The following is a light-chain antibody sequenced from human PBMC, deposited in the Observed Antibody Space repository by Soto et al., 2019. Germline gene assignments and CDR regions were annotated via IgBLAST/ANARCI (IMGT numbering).Light chain of an antibody. V-gene: IGKV1-5*01. J-gene: IGKJ2*01. Sequence: DTQLTQSPSTLSASVGDRVTITCRARQGISKWLAWYQQKPGKAPKLLIYDASTLGRGVPSRFSGSGSGTEFTLTISSLQPDDSATYYCQEYNTYSRYTFGQGTKLEI. CDR2: DAS. CDR3: QEYNTYSRYT. CDR1: QGISKW.